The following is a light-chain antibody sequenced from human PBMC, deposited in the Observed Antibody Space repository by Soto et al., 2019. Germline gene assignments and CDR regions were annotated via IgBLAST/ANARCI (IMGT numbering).Light chain of an antibody. CDR2: GAS. J-gene: IGKJ4*01. CDR3: QQYDHWPLT. V-gene: IGKV3-20*01. CDR1: QSVGSSY. Sequence: EIVMTETTGTLSFRRGERDTLSSRSSQSVGSSYLAWYQQKPGQAPRLLIYGASTRATGIADRFSGGGSGTDFTLTISRLEPEAFGVYFCQQYDHWPLTFGGGTKVDIK.